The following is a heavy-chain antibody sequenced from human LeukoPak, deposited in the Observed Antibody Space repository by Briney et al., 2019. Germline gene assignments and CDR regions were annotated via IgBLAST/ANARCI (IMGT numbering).Heavy chain of an antibody. D-gene: IGHD3-10*01. CDR3: ARARVRGVIRYFDY. CDR1: GGSISSSNW. Sequence: SETLSLTCAVSGGSISSSNWWSWVRQPPGKGLEWIGEIYHSGGTNYNPSLKSRVTISVDKSKNQFSLKLSSVTAADTAVYYCARARVRGVIRYFDYWGQGTLVTVSS. V-gene: IGHV4-4*02. CDR2: IYHSGGT. J-gene: IGHJ4*02.